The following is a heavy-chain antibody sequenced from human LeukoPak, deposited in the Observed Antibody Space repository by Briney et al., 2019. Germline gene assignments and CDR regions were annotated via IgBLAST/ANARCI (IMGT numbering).Heavy chain of an antibody. CDR2: IIPIFGTA. V-gene: IGHV1-69*05. Sequence: SVKVSCKASGGTFSSYAIGWVRQAPGQGLEWMGGIIPIFGTANYAQKFQGRVTITTDESTSTAYMELSSLRSEDTAVYYCARDVGRWGYFDYWGQGTLVTVSS. CDR1: GGTFSSYA. CDR3: ARDVGRWGYFDY. D-gene: IGHD3-16*01. J-gene: IGHJ4*02.